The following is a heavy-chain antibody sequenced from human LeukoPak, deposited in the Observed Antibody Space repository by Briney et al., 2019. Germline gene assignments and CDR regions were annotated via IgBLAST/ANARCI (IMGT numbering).Heavy chain of an antibody. CDR1: GGSISSYY. CDR3: ARGWRVGATAGAFDI. CDR2: IYYSGST. D-gene: IGHD1-26*01. V-gene: IGHV4-59*01. Sequence: PSETLSLTCTVSGGSISSYYWSWIRQPPGKGLEWIGYIYYSGSTNYNPSLKSRVTISVDTSKNQFSLKLSSVTAVDTAVYYCARGWRVGATAGAFDIWGQGTMVTVSS. J-gene: IGHJ3*02.